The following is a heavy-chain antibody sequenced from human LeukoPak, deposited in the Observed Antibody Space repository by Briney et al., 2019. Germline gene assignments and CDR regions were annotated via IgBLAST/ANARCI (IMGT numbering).Heavy chain of an antibody. CDR2: ISGSGGSA. J-gene: IGHJ4*02. Sequence: GGSLRLSCAASGFTFSSYAMSWVRQAPGKGLEWVSAISGSGGSAYYAGSVKGRFTISRDNSKNTLYLQTNSLRAEDTAVYYCAKVPLYLLGDYWGQGTLVTVSS. CDR1: GFTFSSYA. D-gene: IGHD2/OR15-2a*01. V-gene: IGHV3-23*01. CDR3: AKVPLYLLGDY.